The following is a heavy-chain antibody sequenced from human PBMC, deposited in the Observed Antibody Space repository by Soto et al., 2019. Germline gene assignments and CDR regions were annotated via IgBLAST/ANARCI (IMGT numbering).Heavy chain of an antibody. CDR2: ISYDGSNK. V-gene: IGHV3-30*18. CDR3: AKADCSGGSCYHYYYYMDV. CDR1: GFTFSIYG. D-gene: IGHD2-15*01. J-gene: IGHJ6*03. Sequence: GGSLRLSCAASGFTFSIYGMHWVRQAPGKGLEWVAVISYDGSNKYYADSVKGRFTISRDNSKNTLYLQMNSLRAEDTAVYYCAKADCSGGSCYHYYYYMDVWGKGTTVTVSS.